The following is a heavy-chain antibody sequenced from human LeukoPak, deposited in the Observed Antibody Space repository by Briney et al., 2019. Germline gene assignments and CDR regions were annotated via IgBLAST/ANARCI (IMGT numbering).Heavy chain of an antibody. Sequence: SETLSLTCAVYGGSFSGYYWSWIRQPPGKGLEWIGEINHSGSTNYNPSLKSRVTISVDTSKNQFSLKLSSVTAADTAVYYCARHRITKVRGVGYFQHWGQGTLVTVSS. CDR2: INHSGST. CDR3: ARHRITKVRGVGYFQH. V-gene: IGHV4-34*01. J-gene: IGHJ1*01. D-gene: IGHD3-10*01. CDR1: GGSFSGYY.